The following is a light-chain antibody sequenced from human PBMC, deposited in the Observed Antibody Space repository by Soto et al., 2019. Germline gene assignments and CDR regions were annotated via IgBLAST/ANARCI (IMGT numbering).Light chain of an antibody. CDR3: QQVKSYPRT. J-gene: IGKJ4*01. Sequence: IQLTQSPASLSACVGDRETITCRASQAITNNLAWYQQKPGNPPRLLIYEESTLHSGVPSRFSGRKVGTQFILTIDSLQPEDFATYYCQQVKSYPRTFGGGTKVDI. CDR1: QAITNN. V-gene: IGKV1-9*01. CDR2: EES.